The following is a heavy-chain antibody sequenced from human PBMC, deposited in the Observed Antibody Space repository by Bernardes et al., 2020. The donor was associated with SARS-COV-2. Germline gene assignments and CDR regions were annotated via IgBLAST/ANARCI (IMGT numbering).Heavy chain of an antibody. V-gene: IGHV1-24*01. D-gene: IGHD3-3*01. CDR2: FDPEDGET. J-gene: IGHJ5*02. Sequence: ASVKVSCKVSGYTLTELSMHWVRQAPGKGLEWMGGFDPEDGETIYAQKFQDRVTMTEDTSTDTAYMELSSLRSEDTAVYYCATSTIFGVAPNWFDPWGQGTLVTVSS. CDR3: ATSTIFGVAPNWFDP. CDR1: GYTLTELS.